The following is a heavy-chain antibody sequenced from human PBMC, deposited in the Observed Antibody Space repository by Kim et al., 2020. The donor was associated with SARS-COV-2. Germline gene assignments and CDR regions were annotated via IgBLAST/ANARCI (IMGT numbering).Heavy chain of an antibody. J-gene: IGHJ4*02. CDR1: GGSISSGGYY. CDR3: ARFHYDSSGYEKYFDY. V-gene: IGHV4-31*03. Sequence: SETLSLTCTVSGGSISSGGYYWSWIRQHPGKGLEWIGYIYYSGSTYYNPSLKSRVTISVDTSKNQFSLKLSSVTAADTAVYYCARFHYDSSGYEKYFDYWGQGTLVTVSS. CDR2: IYYSGST. D-gene: IGHD3-22*01.